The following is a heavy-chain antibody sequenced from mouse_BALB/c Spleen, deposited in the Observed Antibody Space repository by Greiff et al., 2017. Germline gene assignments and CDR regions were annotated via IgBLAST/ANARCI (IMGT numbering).Heavy chain of an antibody. Sequence: EVKLVESGPSLVKPSQTLSLTCSVTGDSITSGYWNWIRKFPGKKLEYMGYISYSGSTYYNPSLKSRISITRDTSKNQYYLQLNSVTTEDTATYYCARSTVTTVVATRYFDVWGAGTTVTVSS. D-gene: IGHD1-1*01. CDR1: GDSITSGY. CDR3: ARSTVTTVVATRYFDV. J-gene: IGHJ1*01. V-gene: IGHV3-8*02. CDR2: ISYSGST.